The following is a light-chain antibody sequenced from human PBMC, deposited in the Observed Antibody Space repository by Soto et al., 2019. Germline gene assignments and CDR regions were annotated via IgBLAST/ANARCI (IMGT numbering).Light chain of an antibody. Sequence: IVGPQSAATLYFCRREGTTLGCRAIKSVSISYLAWYPQQPGQAPRLLIYGASSRATGIPDRFSGSWSGTDFTLTMCRVEPEDFTGYYCQQYCSSRSITFGQGTKLEIK. CDR3: QQYCSSRSIT. J-gene: IGKJ5*01. CDR1: KSVSISY. CDR2: GAS. V-gene: IGKV3-20*01.